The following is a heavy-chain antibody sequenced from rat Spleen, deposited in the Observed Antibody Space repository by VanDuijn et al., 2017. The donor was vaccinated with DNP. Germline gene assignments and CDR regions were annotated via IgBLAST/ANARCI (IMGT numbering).Heavy chain of an antibody. J-gene: IGHJ2*01. CDR3: AREGEYGGYSEKFDY. CDR2: MSPSGGRT. Sequence: EVQLVESGGGLVPPGRSIKLSCAASGFTFRSFPMAWVRQAPTEGLEWVASMSPSGGRTYYRDSVKGRFTISRDKAKSTLYLQMDSLRSEDTATHYCAREGEYGGYSEKFDYWGQGVIVTVSA. CDR1: GFTFRSFP. D-gene: IGHD1-11*01. V-gene: IGHV5-46*01.